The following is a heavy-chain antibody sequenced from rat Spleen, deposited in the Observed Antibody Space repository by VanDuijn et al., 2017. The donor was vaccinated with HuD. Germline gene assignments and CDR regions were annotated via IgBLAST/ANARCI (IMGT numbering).Heavy chain of an antibody. CDR2: ISSGGTT. V-gene: IGHV2S8*01. Sequence: QVQLKESGPGLVQPSQTLSLTCTVSGFSLSRHGVIWVRQPPGKGLEWIAAISSGGTTYYNSPPRSRLSISRDTSKSQVFLKMNSLQTEDTAMYFCALIFIRTTDYFDYWGQGVMVTVSS. CDR1: GFSLSRHG. CDR3: ALIFIRTTDYFDY. D-gene: IGHD1-10*01. J-gene: IGHJ2*01.